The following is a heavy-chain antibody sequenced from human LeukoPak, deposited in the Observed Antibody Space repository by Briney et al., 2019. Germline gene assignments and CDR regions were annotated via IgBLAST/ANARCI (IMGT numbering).Heavy chain of an antibody. CDR3: AKSDCGSDGCKLLNY. V-gene: IGHV3-23*01. CDR1: GFIFSHYT. Sequence: GGSLRLSCATSGFIFSHYTMTWVRQAPGKGLEWVSSINGSGDATKYADSVMGRFTISRDNSKNTVSLQMNSLRAEDTAVYYCAKSDCGSDGCKLLNYWGQGTLVTASS. J-gene: IGHJ4*02. CDR2: INGSGDAT. D-gene: IGHD2-21*01.